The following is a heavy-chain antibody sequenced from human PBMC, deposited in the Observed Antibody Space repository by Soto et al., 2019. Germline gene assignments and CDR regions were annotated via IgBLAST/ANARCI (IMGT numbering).Heavy chain of an antibody. Sequence: SETLSLTCTVSGASITSSSYWAWIRQPPGKGLEWIGSIYYTEGTSSNPSLRSRVTMSVDTSNNHFSLRLSSVTAADTAVYYCARDSWYYYDSSGYYPRGPDYDAFDIWGQGTMVTVSS. V-gene: IGHV4-39*02. D-gene: IGHD3-22*01. J-gene: IGHJ3*02. CDR2: IYYTEGT. CDR1: GASITSSSY. CDR3: ARDSWYYYDSSGYYPRGPDYDAFDI.